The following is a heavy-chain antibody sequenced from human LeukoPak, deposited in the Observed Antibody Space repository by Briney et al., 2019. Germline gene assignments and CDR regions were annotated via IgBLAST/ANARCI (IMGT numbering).Heavy chain of an antibody. CDR3: ARALGDWKDWFDP. CDR1: GGSISSGGYY. Sequence: SQTLSLTCTVSGGSISSGGYYWSWIRQPPGKGLEWIGYIYHSGSTYYNPSPKSRVTISVDRSKNQFSLKLSSVTAADTAVYYCARALGDWKDWFDPWGQGTLVTVSS. J-gene: IGHJ5*02. D-gene: IGHD2-21*01. V-gene: IGHV4-30-2*01. CDR2: IYHSGST.